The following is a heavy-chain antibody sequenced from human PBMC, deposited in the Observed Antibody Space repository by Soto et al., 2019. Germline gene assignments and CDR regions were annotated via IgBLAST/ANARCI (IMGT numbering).Heavy chain of an antibody. CDR3: ATSMRHTLDP. CDR1: GFTFGIHW. D-gene: IGHD2-21*01. CDR2: INQDGSDK. Sequence: EVQVVESGGGLVQPGGSLRLSCTASGFTFGIHWMTWVRQAPGKGLEWVANINQDGSDKYYVDSVKGRFIISRDNAKDSVYLQMNSLRVEDTAVYYCATSMRHTLDPWGQGTLVTVS. J-gene: IGHJ5*02. V-gene: IGHV3-7*01.